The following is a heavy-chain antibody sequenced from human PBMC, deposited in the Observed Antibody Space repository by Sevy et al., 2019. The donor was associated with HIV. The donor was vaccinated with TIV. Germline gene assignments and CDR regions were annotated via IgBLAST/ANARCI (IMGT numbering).Heavy chain of an antibody. J-gene: IGHJ4*02. D-gene: IGHD6-13*01. CDR2: TYYRSKWYN. CDR3: ARALGSSSWYGGYYFDY. Sequence: SQTLSLTCAISGDSVSSNSAAWNWIRQSPSRGLEWLGRTYYRSKWYNDYAVSVKSRITNNPDTSKNQFSLQLNSVTTEDTAVYYCARALGSSSWYGGYYFDYWGQGTLVTVSS. CDR1: GDSVSSNSAA. V-gene: IGHV6-1*01.